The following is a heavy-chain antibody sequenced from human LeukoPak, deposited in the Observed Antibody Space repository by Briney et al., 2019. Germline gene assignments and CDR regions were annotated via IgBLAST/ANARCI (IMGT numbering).Heavy chain of an antibody. V-gene: IGHV1-18*01. J-gene: IGHJ1*01. D-gene: IGHD3-16*01. CDR1: GYTFTSYG. CDR2: ISAYNGNT. CDR3: ARNYGPTRTGPLPGYFQH. Sequence: HGASVKVSCKASGYTFTSYGISWVRQAPGQGLEWMGWISAYNGNTNYAQKLQGRVTMTTDTSTSTAYMELRSLRSDDTAVYYCARNYGPTRTGPLPGYFQHWGQGTLVTVSS.